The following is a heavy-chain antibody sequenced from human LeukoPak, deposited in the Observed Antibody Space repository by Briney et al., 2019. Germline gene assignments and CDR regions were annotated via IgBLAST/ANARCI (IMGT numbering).Heavy chain of an antibody. J-gene: IGHJ3*02. V-gene: IGHV3-23*01. D-gene: IGHD3-22*01. CDR3: AKIGYYDSSGYYHDAFDI. CDR2: ISGSGGST. CDR1: GFTFSSYA. Sequence: GGSLRLSCAACGFTFSSYAMSWVRQAPGKGLEWVSAISGSGGSTYYADSVKGRFTISRDNSKNTLYLQMNSLRAEDTAVYYCAKIGYYDSSGYYHDAFDIWGQGTMVTVAS.